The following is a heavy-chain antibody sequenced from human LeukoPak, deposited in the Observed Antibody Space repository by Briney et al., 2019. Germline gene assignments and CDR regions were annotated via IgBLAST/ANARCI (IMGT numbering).Heavy chain of an antibody. J-gene: IGHJ4*02. CDR2: IYTSGST. Sequence: SETLSLTCTVSGGSISSYYWSWIRQPAGKGLEWIGRIYTSGSTNYNPSLKSRVTMSVDTSKNQFSLKLSSVTAADTAVYYCARDLLGYCTNGVCYGGFDYWGQGTLVTVSS. V-gene: IGHV4-4*07. D-gene: IGHD2-8*01. CDR3: ARDLLGYCTNGVCYGGFDY. CDR1: GGSISSYY.